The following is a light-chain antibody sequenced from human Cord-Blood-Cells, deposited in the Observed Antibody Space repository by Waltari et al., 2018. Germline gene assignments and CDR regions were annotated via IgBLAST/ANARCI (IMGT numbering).Light chain of an antibody. V-gene: IGLV1-47*01. CDR2: RNK. Sequence: QSVLTQPPSASGTPGQRVTISCSGSSSNIGSNYVYWYQQLPRTAPKLLCYRNKRRPSGVPDRSSGSKSGTSASLAISGLRSEDEADYYCAAWDDSLSGVVFGGGTKLTVL. CDR1: SSNIGSNY. CDR3: AAWDDSLSGVV. J-gene: IGLJ2*01.